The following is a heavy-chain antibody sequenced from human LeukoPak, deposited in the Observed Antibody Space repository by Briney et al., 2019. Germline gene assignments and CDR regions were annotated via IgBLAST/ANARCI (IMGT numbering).Heavy chain of an antibody. CDR1: GFTFSSYG. J-gene: IGHJ4*02. CDR2: IYSAGST. D-gene: IGHD3-16*01. Sequence: GGSLRLSCAASGFTFSSYGMSWVRQAPGKGLEWVSFIYSAGSTHYSDSVKGRFTISIDNSKNTLYLQMNSLRAEDTAVYYCARRAGAYTHPYDYWGQGTLVTVS. CDR3: ARRAGAYTHPYDY. V-gene: IGHV3-53*01.